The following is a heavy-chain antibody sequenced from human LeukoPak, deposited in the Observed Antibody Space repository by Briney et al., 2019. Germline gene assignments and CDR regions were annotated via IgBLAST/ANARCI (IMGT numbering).Heavy chain of an antibody. CDR1: GFTFSSYG. D-gene: IGHD1-26*01. CDR2: ISYDGSNK. Sequence: GGSLRLSCAASGFTFSSYGMHWVRQAPGKGLEWVAVISYDGSNKYYADSVKGRFTISRDNSKNTLYLQMNSLRAEDTAVHYCANGVGALDYWGQGTLVTVSS. J-gene: IGHJ4*02. V-gene: IGHV3-30*18. CDR3: ANGVGALDY.